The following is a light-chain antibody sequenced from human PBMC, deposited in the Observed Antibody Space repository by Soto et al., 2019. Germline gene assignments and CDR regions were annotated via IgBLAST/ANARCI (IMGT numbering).Light chain of an antibody. Sequence: EIGLTQSPATLSLSPGERATLSCRASQSVSSYLAWFQQKPGQAPRLLIYDASNRATGIPARFSGSGSGTDFTLTISSLETEDFAVYYCQQRSNWPWTFGQGTKVEIK. V-gene: IGKV3-11*01. CDR3: QQRSNWPWT. CDR2: DAS. CDR1: QSVSSY. J-gene: IGKJ1*01.